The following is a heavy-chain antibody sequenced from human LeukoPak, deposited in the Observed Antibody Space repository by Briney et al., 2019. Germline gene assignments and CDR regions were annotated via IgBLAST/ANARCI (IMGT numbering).Heavy chain of an antibody. CDR2: IRSEPYGGTT. CDR3: TRVLVATIGGNYYYYGMDV. J-gene: IGHJ6*02. Sequence: GGSLRLSCAASGFTFGDFAMTWVRQAPGKGLQWVGFIRSEPYGGTTEYAASVKGRFTISRDDSKSIAYLQMNSLKTEDTAVYYCTRVLVATIGGNYYYYGMDVWGQGTTVTVSS. CDR1: GFTFGDFA. D-gene: IGHD5-12*01. V-gene: IGHV3-49*04.